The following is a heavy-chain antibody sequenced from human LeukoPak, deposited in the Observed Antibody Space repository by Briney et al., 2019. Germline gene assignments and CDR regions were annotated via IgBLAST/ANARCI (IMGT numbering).Heavy chain of an antibody. Sequence: SETLSLTCAVYGGSFSDYYWTWIRQPPGKGLEWIGEINHSGSTNYKPSLKSRVTISVDTSKNQFSLKLTSVTAADTAVYYCARAVGRYYKVDFWGRGTPVTVSP. D-gene: IGHD1-26*01. CDR1: GGSFSDYY. V-gene: IGHV4-34*01. CDR3: ARAVGRYYKVDF. J-gene: IGHJ4*02. CDR2: INHSGST.